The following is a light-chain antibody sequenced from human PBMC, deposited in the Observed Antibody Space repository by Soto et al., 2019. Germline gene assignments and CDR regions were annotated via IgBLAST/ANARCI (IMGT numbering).Light chain of an antibody. CDR1: QPVNNN. V-gene: IGKV3-15*01. J-gene: IGKJ5*01. Sequence: EAVLTQSPATLSVSPGERATLSCRSSQPVNNNLAWYQHKPGQAPRLLIYGASTRATGISARFSGGGSGTEFTLTISSLQSEDFALYFCQQYEKWPPSITFGQGTRLEIK. CDR3: QQYEKWPPSIT. CDR2: GAS.